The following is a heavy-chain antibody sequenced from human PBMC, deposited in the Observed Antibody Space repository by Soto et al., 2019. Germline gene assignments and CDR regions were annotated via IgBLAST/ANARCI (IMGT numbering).Heavy chain of an antibody. Sequence: PXGSLRLSCAAAGFTFSSYAMSWVRQAPGKGLEWVSAISGSGGSTYYADSVKGRFTISRDNSKNTLYLQMNSLRAEDTAVYYCALYYDSSGYYYVWGQGTLVTVSS. CDR3: ALYYDSSGYYYV. CDR2: ISGSGGST. D-gene: IGHD3-22*01. J-gene: IGHJ4*02. V-gene: IGHV3-23*01. CDR1: GFTFSSYA.